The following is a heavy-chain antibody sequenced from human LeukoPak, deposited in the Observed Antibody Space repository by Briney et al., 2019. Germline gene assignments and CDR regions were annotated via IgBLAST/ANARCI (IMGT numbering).Heavy chain of an antibody. CDR2: ITGSGGST. V-gene: IGHV3-23*01. D-gene: IGHD3-22*01. Sequence: GGSLRLSCAASGFTFGDYAMSWVRQAPGKGLEWVSGITGSGGSTYYADSVKGRFTISRDNSKNTLFLQMSSLRADDTAVYYCAKVAISLIAVDKTPFGSWGQGTLVTVSS. CDR3: AKVAISLIAVDKTPFGS. J-gene: IGHJ4*02. CDR1: GFTFGDYA.